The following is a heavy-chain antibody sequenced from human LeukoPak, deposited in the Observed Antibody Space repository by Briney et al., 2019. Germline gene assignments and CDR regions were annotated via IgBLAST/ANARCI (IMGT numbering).Heavy chain of an antibody. CDR3: ARGGGEGSMDV. Sequence: GGSLRLSCAASGFTFSSYSMNWVRQAPGKGLEWVSSISSSSSYIYYADSVKGRFTISRDNAKNSLYLQMNSLRAEDTAVYYCARGGGEGSMDVWGKGTTVSVSS. J-gene: IGHJ6*03. V-gene: IGHV3-21*01. D-gene: IGHD3-16*01. CDR1: GFTFSSYS. CDR2: ISSSSSYI.